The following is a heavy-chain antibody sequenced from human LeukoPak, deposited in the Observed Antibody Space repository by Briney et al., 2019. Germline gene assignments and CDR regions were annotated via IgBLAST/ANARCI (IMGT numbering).Heavy chain of an antibody. D-gene: IGHD6-19*01. J-gene: IGHJ6*02. CDR3: ARGVWVGIAVAGYYYYGMDV. CDR1: GVSFSGYY. Sequence: WETLSLTCAVYGVSFSGYYWSWIRHPPGKGLEWIGQINHSGSTNYNPSLKSRVTISVDTSKYQFSLKLSSVTAADTAVYYCARGVWVGIAVAGYYYYGMDVWGQGTTVTVSS. CDR2: INHSGST. V-gene: IGHV4-34*01.